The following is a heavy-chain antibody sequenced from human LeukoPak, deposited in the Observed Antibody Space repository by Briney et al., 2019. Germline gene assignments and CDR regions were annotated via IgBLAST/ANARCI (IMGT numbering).Heavy chain of an antibody. Sequence: GGSLRLSCAASGFTVSSYAMSWVRQAPGKGLEWVSAISGSGGSTYYADSVKGRFTISRDNSKNTLYLQMNSLRAEDTAVYYCAKVMITMIVVAHVGWFDPWGQGTLVTVSS. CDR2: ISGSGGST. J-gene: IGHJ5*02. D-gene: IGHD3-22*01. CDR3: AKVMITMIVVAHVGWFDP. CDR1: GFTVSSYA. V-gene: IGHV3-23*01.